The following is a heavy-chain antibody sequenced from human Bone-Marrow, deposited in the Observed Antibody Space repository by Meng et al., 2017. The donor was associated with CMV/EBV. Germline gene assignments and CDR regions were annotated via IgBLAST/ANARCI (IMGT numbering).Heavy chain of an antibody. V-gene: IGHV1-18*01. CDR2: ISAYNGNT. J-gene: IGHJ6*02. CDR3: ARVPSYCSGGSCWQNGMDV. CDR1: GYTFTSYG. D-gene: IGHD2-15*01. Sequence: ASVKVSCKASGYTFTSYGISWVRQAPGQGLEWMGWISAYNGNTNYAQKLQGRVTMTTDTSTSTAYMELRSLRSDDTAVYYCARVPSYCSGGSCWQNGMDVCGQGTTVTVSS.